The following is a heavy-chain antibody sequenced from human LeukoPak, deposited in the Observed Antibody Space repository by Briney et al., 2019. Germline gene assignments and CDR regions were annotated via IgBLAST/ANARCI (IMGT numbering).Heavy chain of an antibody. V-gene: IGHV1-18*01. J-gene: IGHJ4*02. D-gene: IGHD6-19*01. CDR3: ARVTKTSGWYYGGVDY. CDR2: ISAYNGNT. CDR1: GYTFTSHG. Sequence: ASVKVSCKASGYTFTSHGLSWVRQAPGQGLEWMGWISAYNGNTNYAQKLQGRVTMTTDTSTSTAYMELRSLRSDDTAVYYCARVTKTSGWYYGGVDYWGQGTLVTVSS.